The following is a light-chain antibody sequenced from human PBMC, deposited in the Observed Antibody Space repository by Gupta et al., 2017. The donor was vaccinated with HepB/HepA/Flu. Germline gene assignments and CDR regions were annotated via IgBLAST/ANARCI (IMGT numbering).Light chain of an antibody. J-gene: IGKJ5*01. CDR1: QGNSSY. CDR3: QQYYSYPIT. Sequence: IRMTQSPSSFSASTGDRVTITCRASQGNSSYLAWYQQQPGKAPKLLIYAASTVQSGVPSRCSGSGSGTDFTLTISCLQSEDFATYYCQQYYSYPITFGQGTRLEIK. V-gene: IGKV1-8*01. CDR2: AAS.